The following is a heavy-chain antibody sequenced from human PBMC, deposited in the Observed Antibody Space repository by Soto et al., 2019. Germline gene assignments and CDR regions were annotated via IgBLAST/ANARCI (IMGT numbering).Heavy chain of an antibody. D-gene: IGHD6-19*01. CDR3: ARSSSPHKQWLVRSDYFDY. Sequence: QVQLVESGGGVVQPGRSLRLSCAASGFTFSSYAMHWVRQAPGKGLEWVAVISYDGSNKYYADSVKGRFTISRDNSKNTLYLQMNSLRAEDTAVYYCARSSSPHKQWLVRSDYFDYWGQGTLVTVSS. CDR1: GFTFSSYA. CDR2: ISYDGSNK. V-gene: IGHV3-30-3*01. J-gene: IGHJ4*02.